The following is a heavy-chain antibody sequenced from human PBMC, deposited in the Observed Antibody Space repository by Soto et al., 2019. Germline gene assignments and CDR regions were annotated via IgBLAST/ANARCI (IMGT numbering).Heavy chain of an antibody. CDR3: AKMERTQLWLLVQN. J-gene: IGHJ4*02. CDR2: ITYGGSI. V-gene: IGHV4-31*03. CDR1: GASITNDAFF. Sequence: SETLSLTCTVSGASITNDAFFWTWVRQHPEKGLEWLAYITYGGSIYYDPSLRSRLTVSIDKSKSQFSLNVRSVTAADTAVYYCAKMERTQLWLLVQNWGQGLLITVSS. D-gene: IGHD5-18*01.